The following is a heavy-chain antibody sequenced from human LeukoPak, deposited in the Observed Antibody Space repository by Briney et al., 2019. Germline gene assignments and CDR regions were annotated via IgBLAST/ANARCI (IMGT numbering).Heavy chain of an antibody. J-gene: IGHJ4*02. CDR3: ARGGTARGYSYGPRGYYFDY. D-gene: IGHD5-18*01. Sequence: PSETLSLTCTVSGGSISSYYWSWIRQPAGKGLEWIGRIYTSGSTNYNPSLKSRVTMSVDTSKNQFSLKLSSVTAADTAVYYCARGGTARGYSYGPRGYYFDYWGQGTLVTVSS. CDR1: GGSISSYY. V-gene: IGHV4-4*07. CDR2: IYTSGST.